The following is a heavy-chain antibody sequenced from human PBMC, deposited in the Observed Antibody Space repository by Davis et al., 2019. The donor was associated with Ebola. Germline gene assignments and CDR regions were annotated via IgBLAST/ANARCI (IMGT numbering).Heavy chain of an antibody. CDR2: IYYSGST. D-gene: IGHD1-14*01. CDR3: APDGDY. Sequence: GSLRLSCSVSGASISSYYWSWIRQPPGKGLEWIGYIYYSGSTNYNPSLQSRVPISVDTSKNQFSLKLSSVTAADTAMYYCAPDGDYWGQGTLVTVSS. CDR1: GASISSYY. J-gene: IGHJ4*02. V-gene: IGHV4-59*08.